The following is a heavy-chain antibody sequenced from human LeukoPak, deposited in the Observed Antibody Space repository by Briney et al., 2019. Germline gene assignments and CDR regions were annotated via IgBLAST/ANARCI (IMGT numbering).Heavy chain of an antibody. J-gene: IGHJ6*02. D-gene: IGHD6-19*01. CDR3: ARGSGWYYYGMDV. V-gene: IGHV3-33*01. CDR2: IWYDGSNK. CDR1: GFTFSSYG. Sequence: HPGGSLRLSCAASGFTFSSYGMHWVRQAPGKGLEWVAVIWYDGSNKYYADSVKGRFTISRDNSKNTLYLQMNSLRAEDTAVYYCARGSGWYYYGMDVWGQGTTVTVSS.